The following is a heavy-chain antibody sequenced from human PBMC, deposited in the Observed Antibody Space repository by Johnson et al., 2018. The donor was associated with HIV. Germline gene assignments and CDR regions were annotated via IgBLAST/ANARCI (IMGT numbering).Heavy chain of an antibody. D-gene: IGHD6-13*01. CDR3: AKCIWGSSLIDAFDI. Sequence: QVQLVESGGGLVKPGGSLRLSCAASGFTFSDYYMNWIRQAPGKGLEWLSNISSGGSVRYYADSVKGRFTISRDNAKNSLYLQVHSLRVEDTAVYYCAKCIWGSSLIDAFDIWGQGTMVTVSS. J-gene: IGHJ3*02. CDR2: ISSGGSVR. V-gene: IGHV3-11*01. CDR1: GFTFSDYY.